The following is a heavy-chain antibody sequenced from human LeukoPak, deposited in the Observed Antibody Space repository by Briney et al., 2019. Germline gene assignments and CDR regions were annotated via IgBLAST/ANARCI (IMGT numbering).Heavy chain of an antibody. D-gene: IGHD6-19*01. CDR3: TRAVAGHPD. J-gene: IGHJ4*02. CDR1: GVPFSNYY. Sequence: SETLSLTCAVSGVPFSNYYWSWVRQSPRQGLEWIGEINHSGYTNYNPSLKSRVTMSIDTSMNQFSLRLTSVSAADTGVYYCTRAVAGHPDWGQGTLVTVSS. V-gene: IGHV4-34*01. CDR2: INHSGYT.